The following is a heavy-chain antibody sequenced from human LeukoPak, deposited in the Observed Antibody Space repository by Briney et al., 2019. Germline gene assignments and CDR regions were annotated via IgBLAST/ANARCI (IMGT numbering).Heavy chain of an antibody. Sequence: SETLSLTCAVYGGSFSGYYWSWIRQPPGKGLEWIGEINHSGSTNYNPSLKSRVTISVDTSKNQFSLKLSSVTAADTAVYYCARGQYYYDSSGYYYWGQGTLVTVSS. V-gene: IGHV4-34*01. CDR3: ARGQYYYDSSGYYY. D-gene: IGHD3-22*01. CDR1: GGSFSGYY. CDR2: INHSGST. J-gene: IGHJ4*02.